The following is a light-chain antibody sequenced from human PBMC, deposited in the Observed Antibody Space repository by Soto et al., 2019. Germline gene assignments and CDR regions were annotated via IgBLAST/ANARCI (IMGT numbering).Light chain of an antibody. Sequence: DIQMTQSPSSLSASVGDRVTITCQASQDINNCLNWYQLKPGKAPKLLIYDASNLGTGVPSRFSGSGSGTDFTFTISSLQPEDIVTYYCQQYHNLPITFGQGTRLEIK. J-gene: IGKJ5*01. CDR1: QDINNC. CDR3: QQYHNLPIT. V-gene: IGKV1-33*01. CDR2: DAS.